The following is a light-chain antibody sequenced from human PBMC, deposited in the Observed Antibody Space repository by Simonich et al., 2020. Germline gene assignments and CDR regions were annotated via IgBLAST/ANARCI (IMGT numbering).Light chain of an antibody. J-gene: IGLJ3*02. CDR3: AAWDDSLSGWV. CDR1: SSNIGSNY. V-gene: IGLV1-47*01. CDR2: RNN. Sequence: QSVLTQPPSASGTPGQRVTISCSGSSSNIGSNYVYWYQQLPGTAPKLLISRNNQRPQGVPYRFSGSNAGTAASLAISGLRSEDEDDYYCAAWDDSLSGWVFGGGTKLTVL.